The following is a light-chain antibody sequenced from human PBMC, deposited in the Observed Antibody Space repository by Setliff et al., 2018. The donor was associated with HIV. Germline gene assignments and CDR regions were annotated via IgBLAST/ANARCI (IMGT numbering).Light chain of an antibody. CDR1: SSDVGSYNF. CDR3: SSYTNSGTL. V-gene: IGLV2-14*03. Sequence: SALAQPASVSGSPGQSITISCSGTSSDVGSYNFVSWYQQHPGKAPQLIIYDVSQRPSGVSSRFSGSKSGNTASLTISGLQAGDEADYYCSSYTNSGTLIGGGTK. CDR2: DVS. J-gene: IGLJ2*01.